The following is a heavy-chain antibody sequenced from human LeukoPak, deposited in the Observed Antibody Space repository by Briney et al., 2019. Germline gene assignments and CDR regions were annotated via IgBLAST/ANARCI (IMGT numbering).Heavy chain of an antibody. CDR1: GFTFNNYA. CDR2: IRGSAGRT. V-gene: IGHV3-23*01. D-gene: IGHD4-17*01. J-gene: IGHJ5*02. Sequence: PGGSLRLSCAASGFTFNNYAMSWVRQTPGKGLEWVSSIRGSAGRTDYADSVKGRFTISRDNSKNTLFLQMNSLRAEDTAVYYCGKCRQKMAVTRGTFDHWGQETLVVVSS. CDR3: GKCRQKMAVTRGTFDH.